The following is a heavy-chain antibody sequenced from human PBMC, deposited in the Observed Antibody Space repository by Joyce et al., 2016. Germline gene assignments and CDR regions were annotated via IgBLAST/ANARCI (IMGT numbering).Heavy chain of an antibody. CDR2: ITSRGTYI. CDR1: GFNFNDYT. D-gene: IGHD3-10*01. CDR3: AIDSGFHLD. Sequence: EVQLVDSGGGLVKPGGSLGLSCAAAGFNFNDYTMNWVRQAPGKGLEWVASITSRGTYIYYADSVKGRFTISRDNAKHSVNLQMNSLRAEDTAMYYSAIDSGFHLDWGQGTLVTVSS. V-gene: IGHV3-21*01. J-gene: IGHJ4*02.